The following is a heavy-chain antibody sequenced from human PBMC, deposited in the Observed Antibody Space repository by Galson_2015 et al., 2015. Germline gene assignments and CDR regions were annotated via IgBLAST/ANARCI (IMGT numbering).Heavy chain of an antibody. J-gene: IGHJ5*02. V-gene: IGHV3-73*01. Sequence: SLRLSCAASGFTFSGSAMHWVRQASGKGLEWVGRIRSKANSYATAYAASVKGRFTISRDDSKNTAYLQMNSLKTEDTAVYYCTRRPPYSSSWYGGLGWFDPWGQGTLVTVSS. CDR3: TRRPPYSSSWYGGLGWFDP. CDR1: GFTFSGSA. CDR2: IRSKANSYAT. D-gene: IGHD6-13*01.